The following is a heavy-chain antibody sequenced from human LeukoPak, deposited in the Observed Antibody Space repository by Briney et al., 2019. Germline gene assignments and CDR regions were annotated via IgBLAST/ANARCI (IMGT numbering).Heavy chain of an antibody. CDR1: GFTFSSYS. D-gene: IGHD2-21*02. CDR3: AREGAYCGGGCYDAFDI. V-gene: IGHV3-21*01. J-gene: IGHJ3*02. Sequence: GGSLRLSCAASGFTFSSYSMNWVRQAPGKGLEWVSSISSSSSYIYYADSVKGRFTISRDNAENSLYLRMNSLRAEDTAVYYCAREGAYCGGGCYDAFDIWGQGTMVTVSS. CDR2: ISSSSSYI.